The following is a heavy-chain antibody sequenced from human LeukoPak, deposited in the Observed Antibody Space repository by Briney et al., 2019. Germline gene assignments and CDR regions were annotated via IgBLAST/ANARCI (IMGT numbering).Heavy chain of an antibody. D-gene: IGHD2-15*01. V-gene: IGHV1-69*01. CDR1: GGTFSSYA. CDR3: ARTVGYCSGGSCYSNAFDI. J-gene: IGHJ3*02. CDR2: TIPIFGTA. Sequence: GASVKVSCKASGGTFSSYAISWVRQAPGQGLEWMGGTIPIFGTANYAQKFQGRVTITADESTSTAYMELSSLRSEDTAVYYCARTVGYCSGGSCYSNAFDIWGQGTMVTVSS.